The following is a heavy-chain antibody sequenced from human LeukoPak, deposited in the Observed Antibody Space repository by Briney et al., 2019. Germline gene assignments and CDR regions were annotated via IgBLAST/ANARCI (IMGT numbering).Heavy chain of an antibody. CDR1: GDSFTSYW. V-gene: IGHV5-51*01. CDR3: ARRSGEMATIHNYYYGMDV. CDR2: IYPGDSDT. J-gene: IGHJ6*02. Sequence: GESLKISCKGSGDSFTSYWIGWVRQTPGKGLEWMGMIYPGDSDTRYSPSFQGQVTISADKSISTAYLQWSSLKASDTAMYYCARRSGEMATIHNYYYGMDVWGQGTTVTVSS. D-gene: IGHD5-24*01.